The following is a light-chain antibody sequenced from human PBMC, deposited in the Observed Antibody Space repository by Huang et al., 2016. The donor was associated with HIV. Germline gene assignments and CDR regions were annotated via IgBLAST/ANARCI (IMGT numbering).Light chain of an antibody. CDR2: DAS. Sequence: EIVLTQSPATLSLSPGERATLSCRATQSIRNRYLAWFQQKPGLAPRLLIYDASNRATGIPDRFSGGGSVTDFTLTISRLEPEDFAVYYCLQYGSSSYTFGQGTKLELK. CDR3: LQYGSSSYT. J-gene: IGKJ2*01. CDR1: QSIRNRY. V-gene: IGKV3D-20*01.